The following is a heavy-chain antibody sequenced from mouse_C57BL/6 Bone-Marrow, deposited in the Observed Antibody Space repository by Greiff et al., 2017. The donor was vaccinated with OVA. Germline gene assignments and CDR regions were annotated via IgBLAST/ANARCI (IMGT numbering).Heavy chain of an antibody. Sequence: QVQLQQSGPELVKPGASVKISCKASGYAFSSSWMNWVKQRPGKGLEWIGRIYPGDGDTNYNGKFKGKATLTADKSSSTAYMQLSSLTSEDSAVYFCASPYYYGSSYYWYFDVWGTGTTVTVSS. J-gene: IGHJ1*03. V-gene: IGHV1-82*01. CDR2: IYPGDGDT. D-gene: IGHD1-1*01. CDR3: ASPYYYGSSYYWYFDV. CDR1: GYAFSSSW.